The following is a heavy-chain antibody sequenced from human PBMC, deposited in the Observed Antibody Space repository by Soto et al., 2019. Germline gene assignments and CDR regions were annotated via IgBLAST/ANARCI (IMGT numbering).Heavy chain of an antibody. CDR1: GIIFNGFG. J-gene: IGHJ6*03. CDR3: AKGGSGTYYYYYYYMDV. CDR2: ISWNGGSI. Sequence: PGGSLRLSCAASGIIFNGFGMHWVRQVPGKGLEWVSGISWNGGSIDYADSVKGRFTISRDNAKNSLYLQMNSLRAEDTALYYCAKGGSGTYYYYYYYMDVWGKGTTVTVSS. V-gene: IGHV3-9*01. D-gene: IGHD1-1*01.